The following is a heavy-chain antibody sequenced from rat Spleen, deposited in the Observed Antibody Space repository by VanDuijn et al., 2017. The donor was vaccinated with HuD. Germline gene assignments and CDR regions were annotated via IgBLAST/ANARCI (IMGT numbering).Heavy chain of an antibody. CDR3: TRMDY. CDR1: GFSLTSNG. J-gene: IGHJ2*01. CDR2: IWGDGTT. V-gene: IGHV2-1*01. Sequence: QVQLKESGPGRVQPSQTLSLTCTVSGFSLTSNGVSWVRQPPGKGLEWMGGIWGDGTTNYNSTLKSRLSISRDTSKSQVFLKMNSLQTEDTALYFCTRMDYWGQGVMVTVSS.